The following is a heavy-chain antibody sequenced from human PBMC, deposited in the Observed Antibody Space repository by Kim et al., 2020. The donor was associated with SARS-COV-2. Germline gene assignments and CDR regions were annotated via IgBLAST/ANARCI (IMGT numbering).Heavy chain of an antibody. Sequence: SVKVSCKASGGTFSSYAISWVRQAPGQGLEWMGGIIPIFGTANYAQKFQGRVTITADESTSTAYMELSSLRSEDTAVYYCARDSTVVTQEYYYYYGMDVWGQGTTVTVSS. CDR1: GGTFSSYA. CDR2: IIPIFGTA. D-gene: IGHD4-17*01. J-gene: IGHJ6*02. V-gene: IGHV1-69*13. CDR3: ARDSTVVTQEYYYYYGMDV.